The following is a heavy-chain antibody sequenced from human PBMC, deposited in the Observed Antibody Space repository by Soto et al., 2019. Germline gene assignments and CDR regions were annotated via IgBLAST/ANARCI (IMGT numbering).Heavy chain of an antibody. V-gene: IGHV4-30-4*01. Sequence: SETLSLTCTVSGGSISSGDYYWSWIRQPPGKGLEWIGYISYSGSTYYSPSLKSRVAISVDTSKNQFSLSLSSVTAADTAVYYCARGRGYSYGLDPWGQGTLVTVSS. J-gene: IGHJ5*02. CDR3: ARGRGYSYGLDP. CDR1: GGSISSGDYY. D-gene: IGHD5-18*01. CDR2: ISYSGST.